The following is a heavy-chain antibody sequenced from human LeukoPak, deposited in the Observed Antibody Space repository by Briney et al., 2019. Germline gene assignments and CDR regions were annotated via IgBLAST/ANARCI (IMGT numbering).Heavy chain of an antibody. CDR1: GGSFSGYY. J-gene: IGHJ6*03. V-gene: IGHV4-34*01. Sequence: SETLTLPCPLQGGSFSGYYCSGIRQPPAKEMHWVGEINHSGGTNYNPSLKSRVTISVDTSKSQFSLRLNSVTAADTAVYYCARDHSSASYTYYYYYMDVWGKGTTVTVSS. CDR3: ARDHSSASYTYYYYYMDV. CDR2: INHSGGT. D-gene: IGHD1-26*01.